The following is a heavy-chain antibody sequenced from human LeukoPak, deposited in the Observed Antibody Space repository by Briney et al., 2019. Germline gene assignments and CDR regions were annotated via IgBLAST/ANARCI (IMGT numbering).Heavy chain of an antibody. J-gene: IGHJ4*02. D-gene: IGHD2-21*02. V-gene: IGHV4-4*07. CDR1: GGSISSYY. Sequence: SETLSLTCTVSGGSISSYYWSWIRQPAGKGLEWIGRIYTSGSTNYNPSLKSRVTMSVDTSKNQFSLKLSSVTAADTAVYYCARDFTCGGDSYRFDYWGQGTLVTVSS. CDR2: IYTSGST. CDR3: ARDFTCGGDSYRFDY.